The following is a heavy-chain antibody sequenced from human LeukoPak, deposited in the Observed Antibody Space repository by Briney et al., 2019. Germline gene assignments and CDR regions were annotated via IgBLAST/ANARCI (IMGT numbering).Heavy chain of an antibody. D-gene: IGHD1-26*01. CDR2: ISYDGNNK. V-gene: IGHV3-30-3*01. CDR3: VPGSH. Sequence: PGRSLRLSCAASGFTFSSYDMHWVRQAPGKGLEWVAVISYDGNNKYYADSVKGRFTISRDNSENSLYLQMNSLRAEDTAVYYCVPGSHWGQGTLVTVSS. J-gene: IGHJ4*02. CDR1: GFTFSSYD.